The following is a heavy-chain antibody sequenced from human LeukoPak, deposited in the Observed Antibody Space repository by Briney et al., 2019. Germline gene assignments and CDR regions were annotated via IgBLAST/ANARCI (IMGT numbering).Heavy chain of an antibody. CDR1: GYTFTSYA. CDR2: INTNTGNP. D-gene: IGHD4-17*01. Sequence: ASVKVSCKASGYTFTSYAMNWVRQAPGQGLEWMGWINTNTGNPTYAQGFTGRFVFSLDTPVSTAYLQISSLKAEDTAVYYCAREGRTTVTNDYWGQGTLVTVSS. J-gene: IGHJ4*02. CDR3: AREGRTTVTNDY. V-gene: IGHV7-4-1*02.